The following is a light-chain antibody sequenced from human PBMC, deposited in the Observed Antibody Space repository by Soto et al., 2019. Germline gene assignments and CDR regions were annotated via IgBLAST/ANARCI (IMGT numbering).Light chain of an antibody. CDR2: GAS. Sequence: DFQMTQSPSSLSASVGDRVTISCRASQSISSFLNWYQQKPGKAHKLLIYGASSLQSGAPSRFSGSGSGTDFTLTISSLHPEDFATYYCQQSDSSPYTFGQGTKLEIK. CDR3: QQSDSSPYT. J-gene: IGKJ2*01. CDR1: QSISSF. V-gene: IGKV1-39*01.